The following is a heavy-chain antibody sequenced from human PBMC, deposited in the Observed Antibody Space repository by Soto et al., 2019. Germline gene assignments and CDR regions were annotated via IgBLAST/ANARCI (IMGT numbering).Heavy chain of an antibody. CDR2: ISAYNGNT. Sequence: GASVKVSCKASGYTFTSYGISWVRQAPGQGLEWMGWISAYNGNTNYAQKLQGRVTMTTDTSTSTAYMELRSLRSEDTAVYYCSRGRDYCSSTSCYAGLYYYYGMDVWGQGTTVTVSS. V-gene: IGHV1-18*01. CDR3: SRGRDYCSSTSCYAGLYYYYGMDV. CDR1: GYTFTSYG. D-gene: IGHD2-2*01. J-gene: IGHJ6*02.